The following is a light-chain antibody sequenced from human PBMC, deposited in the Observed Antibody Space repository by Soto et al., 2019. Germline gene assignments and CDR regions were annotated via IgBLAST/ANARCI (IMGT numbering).Light chain of an antibody. Sequence: ESVLTQSPGTLSLSPRERATLSCRSSQSVTNRYFAWYQQRPGQAPRLLIYGISNRATGSPDRFSGSGSGKDFTITISRLEPEDFVVYYCQQYSSLPHTFGQGTKLEVK. CDR1: QSVTNRY. CDR3: QQYSSLPHT. V-gene: IGKV3-20*01. CDR2: GIS. J-gene: IGKJ2*01.